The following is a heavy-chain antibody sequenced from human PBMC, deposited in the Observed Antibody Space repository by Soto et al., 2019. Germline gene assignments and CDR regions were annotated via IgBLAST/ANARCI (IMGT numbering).Heavy chain of an antibody. CDR3: ARGGIVVVVAARDAFDI. CDR1: GGSISSGGYY. D-gene: IGHD2-15*01. Sequence: QVQLQESGPGLVKPSQTLSLTCTVSGGSISSGGYYWSWIRQHPGKGLEWIGYIYYSGSTYYNPSLKSRVTLSVDTSKNQFSLKLSAVTAADTAVYYWARGGIVVVVAARDAFDIWGQGTMVTVSS. J-gene: IGHJ3*02. V-gene: IGHV4-31*03. CDR2: IYYSGST.